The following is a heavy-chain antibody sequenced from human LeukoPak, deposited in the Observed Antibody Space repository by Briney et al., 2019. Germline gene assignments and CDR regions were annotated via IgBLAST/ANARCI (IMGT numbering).Heavy chain of an antibody. CDR3: AKVRSDHEHLQDDFDY. CDR1: GFTFSSHA. D-gene: IGHD3-3*01. CDR2: ITGSGSGA. V-gene: IGHV3-23*01. Sequence: QPGGSLRLSCTASGFTFSSHAMTWVRQAAGKGLQWVSSITGSGSGAYYADSVKGRVTISRDNSKNTLFLQMDSMRAEDKAMSYCAKVRSDHEHLQDDFDYWGPGTLVTVSS. J-gene: IGHJ4*02.